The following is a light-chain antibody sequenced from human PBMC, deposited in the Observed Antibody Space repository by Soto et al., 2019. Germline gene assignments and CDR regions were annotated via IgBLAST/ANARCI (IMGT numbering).Light chain of an antibody. V-gene: IGLV1-47*01. CDR2: RNN. J-gene: IGLJ1*01. Sequence: QSVLTQPPSASGTPGQRVTISCSGSSSNIGSNYVYWYQQLPGTAPKLLIYRNNQRPSGVPDRFSGSKSGTSASLAISGLRSEDEADYYCAAWDDSLSGGVLGTGTKVTVL. CDR1: SSNIGSNY. CDR3: AAWDDSLSGGV.